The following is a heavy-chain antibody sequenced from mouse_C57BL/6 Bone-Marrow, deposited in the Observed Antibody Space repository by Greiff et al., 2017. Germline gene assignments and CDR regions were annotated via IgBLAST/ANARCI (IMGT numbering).Heavy chain of an antibody. CDR3: ARGPRAVLYWYFDV. V-gene: IGHV2-2*01. CDR1: GFSLTSYG. J-gene: IGHJ1*03. D-gene: IGHD1-1*01. CDR2: IWSGGST. Sequence: QVQLQQPGPGLVQPSQSLSITCPVSGFSLTSYGVHWVRQSPGKGLEWLGVIWSGGSTDYNAAFISRLSISQDNSKSQVFFKMNSLQADDTAIYYCARGPRAVLYWYFDVWGTGTTVTVSS.